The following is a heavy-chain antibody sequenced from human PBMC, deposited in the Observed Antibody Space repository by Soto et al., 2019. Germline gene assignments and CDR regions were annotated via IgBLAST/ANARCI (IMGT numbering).Heavy chain of an antibody. J-gene: IGHJ5*02. Sequence: SVKVSCKASGYTFTSYDINWVRQATGHGLEWMGGIIPIFGTANYAQKFQGRVTITADESTSTAYMELSSLRSEDTAVYYCARVESAYYDSSGYYWFDPWGQGTLVTVSS. CDR3: ARVESAYYDSSGYYWFDP. D-gene: IGHD3-22*01. V-gene: IGHV1-69*13. CDR2: IIPIFGTA. CDR1: GYTFTSYD.